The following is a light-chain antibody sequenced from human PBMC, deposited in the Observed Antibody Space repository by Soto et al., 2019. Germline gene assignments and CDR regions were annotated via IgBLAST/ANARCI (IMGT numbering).Light chain of an antibody. V-gene: IGLV2-14*01. CDR2: EVS. Sequence: QSAPTQPASVSESPGQSITISCTGTSSDVGGYNYVSWYQQHPGKAPKLMIYEVSNRPSGVSNRFSGSKSGNTASLTISGLQAEDEADYYCSSYTSSSTYVFGTGTKVTVL. CDR3: SSYTSSSTYV. J-gene: IGLJ1*01. CDR1: SSDVGGYNY.